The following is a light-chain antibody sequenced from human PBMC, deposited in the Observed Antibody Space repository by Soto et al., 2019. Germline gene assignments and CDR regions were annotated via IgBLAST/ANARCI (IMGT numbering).Light chain of an antibody. CDR1: SSDIGAYNR. V-gene: IGLV2-18*02. Sequence: QSALTQPPSVSGSPGQSVAISCTGTSSDIGAYNRVSWYQQPPGTAPKLMIYDVNNRPSGVPDRFSGSKSGNTASLTISGLQADDEADYYCSSFTSSNTSVFGTGTKVTVL. CDR3: SSFTSSNTSV. CDR2: DVN. J-gene: IGLJ1*01.